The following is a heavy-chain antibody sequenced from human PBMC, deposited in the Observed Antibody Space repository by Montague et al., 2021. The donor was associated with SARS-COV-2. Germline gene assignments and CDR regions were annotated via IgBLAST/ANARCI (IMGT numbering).Heavy chain of an antibody. V-gene: IGHV4-59*01. CDR1: GGSIDSYY. J-gene: IGHJ5*02. Sequence: SETLSLTCTVSGGSIDSYYWSWLRQPPGKGLEWIGYIYYRGTTNYNPSLESRVTMSVDTSKNQYSLHLRSVTAADTAMYYCAREPQYNWFDPWGQGTLVTVAS. CDR3: AREPQYNWFDP. CDR2: IYYRGTT. D-gene: IGHD6-19*01.